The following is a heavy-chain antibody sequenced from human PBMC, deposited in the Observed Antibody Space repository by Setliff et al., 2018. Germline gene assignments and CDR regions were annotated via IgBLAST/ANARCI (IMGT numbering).Heavy chain of an antibody. CDR2: IYYSGST. D-gene: IGHD3-10*01. Sequence: PSETLSLTCTVSGGSISSHYWSWIRQPPGKGLEWIGSIYYSGSTYYNPSLKSRVTISVDTSKNQFSLKLSSVTAADTAVYYCARGGLWFGELLWKYYYYGMDVWGQGTTVTVSS. CDR1: GGSISSHY. V-gene: IGHV4-39*01. J-gene: IGHJ6*02. CDR3: ARGGLWFGELLWKYYYYGMDV.